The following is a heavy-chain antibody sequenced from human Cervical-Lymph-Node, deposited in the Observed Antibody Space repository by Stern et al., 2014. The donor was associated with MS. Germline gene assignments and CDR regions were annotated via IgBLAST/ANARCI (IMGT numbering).Heavy chain of an antibody. D-gene: IGHD3-3*01. V-gene: IGHV1-69*01. CDR2: LIPIFGTA. Sequence: QVQLVESGAEVKKPGSSVKVSCTTSGGTFSNSAFSWIRQAPGQGLEWMGGLIPIFGTATYAQRFQGRVTITAHESTNTAYMELSSLRSEDTAVYYCARSAGYYSAMDVWGQGTTVTVSS. CDR3: ARSAGYYSAMDV. J-gene: IGHJ6*02. CDR1: GGTFSNSA.